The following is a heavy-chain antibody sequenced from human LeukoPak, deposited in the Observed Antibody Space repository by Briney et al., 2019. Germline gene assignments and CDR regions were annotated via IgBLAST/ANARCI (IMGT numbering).Heavy chain of an antibody. CDR2: IIPIFGTA. CDR3: ARVKRELRFLEWLLSNYYYGMDV. D-gene: IGHD3-3*01. J-gene: IGHJ6*02. Sequence: SVKVSCKASGYTFTSYGISWVRQAPGQGLEWMGGIIPIFGTANYAQKFQGRVTITADESTSTAYMELSSLRSEDTAVYYCARVKRELRFLEWLLSNYYYGMDVWGQGTTVTVSS. V-gene: IGHV1-69*13. CDR1: GYTFTSYG.